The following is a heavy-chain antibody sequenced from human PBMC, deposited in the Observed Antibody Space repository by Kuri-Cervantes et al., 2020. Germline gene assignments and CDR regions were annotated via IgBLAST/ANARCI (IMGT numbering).Heavy chain of an antibody. J-gene: IGHJ4*02. D-gene: IGHD6-6*01. CDR1: GFTFSSYG. Sequence: GGSLGLSCAASGFTFSSYGMHWVRQAPGKGLEWVAVISYDGSNKYYADSVKGQFTIPRDNSKNTLYLQMNSLRAEDTAVYYCARDRPADYWGQGTLVTVSS. V-gene: IGHV3-30*03. CDR2: ISYDGSNK. CDR3: ARDRPADY.